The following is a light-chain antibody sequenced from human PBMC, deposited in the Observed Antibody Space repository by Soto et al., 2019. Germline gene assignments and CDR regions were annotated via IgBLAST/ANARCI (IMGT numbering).Light chain of an antibody. J-gene: IGLJ3*02. CDR3: QSYDATNQV. V-gene: IGLV6-57*01. Sequence: NFMLTQPHSVSESPGKTVIISCTRSRGSIASNYVQWYQQRPGSSPTTVIYEDNQRPSGVPDRFSGSIDSSSNSASLTISGLETDDEADYYCQSYDATNQVFGGGTQLTVL. CDR1: RGSIASNY. CDR2: EDN.